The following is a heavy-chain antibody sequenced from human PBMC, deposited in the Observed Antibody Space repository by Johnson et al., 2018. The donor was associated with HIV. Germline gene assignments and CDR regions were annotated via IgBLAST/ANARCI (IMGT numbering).Heavy chain of an antibody. CDR2: INSGGST. CDR1: GFTISSNY. V-gene: IGHV3-66*01. Sequence: MLLVESGGGLVQPGGSLRLSCAASGFTISSNYMSWVRQVPGKGLEWVSVINSGGSTYYADFVKGRFIISRDNSKNTLYIQINSLRAEDTAVYYCARDALESPWGFDIWGQGTLVTVSS. D-gene: IGHD7-27*01. CDR3: ARDALESPWGFDI. J-gene: IGHJ3*02.